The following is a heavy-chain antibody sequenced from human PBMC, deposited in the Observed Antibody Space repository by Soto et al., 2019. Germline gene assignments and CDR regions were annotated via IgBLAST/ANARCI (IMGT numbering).Heavy chain of an antibody. J-gene: IGHJ4*02. CDR1: GGSISSYY. CDR2: IYYSGIT. CDR3: ARGGGVYYFDY. D-gene: IGHD2-8*02. V-gene: IGHV4-59*01. Sequence: PSETLSLICTVSGGSISSYYWSWIRQPPGKGLEWIGYIYYSGITDYNPSLKSRVTISVDTSKSQFSLKLTSVTAADTAVYYCARGGGVYYFDYWGQGTLVTVS.